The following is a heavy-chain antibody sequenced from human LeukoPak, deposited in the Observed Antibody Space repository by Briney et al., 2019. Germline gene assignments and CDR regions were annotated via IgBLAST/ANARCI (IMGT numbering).Heavy chain of an antibody. D-gene: IGHD1-26*01. J-gene: IGHJ4*02. CDR3: ARVQVGTYSDY. V-gene: IGHV3-21*01. Sequence: GGSLRLSCAASGFTFSSYSMNWVRQAPGKGLEWVSSISSSSSYIYYADSVKGRFTISRDNAKNSLYLQMNSLRADDTAVYYCARVQVGTYSDYWGQGTLVTVSS. CDR2: ISSSSSYI. CDR1: GFTFSSYS.